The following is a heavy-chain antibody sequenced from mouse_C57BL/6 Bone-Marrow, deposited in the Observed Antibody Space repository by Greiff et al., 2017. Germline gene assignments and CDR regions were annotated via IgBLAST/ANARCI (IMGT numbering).Heavy chain of an antibody. CDR2: IRIKSNNYAT. CDR1: GFSFNTYA. J-gene: IGHJ4*01. V-gene: IGHV10-1*01. Sequence: EVQVVESGGGLVQPKGSLKLSCAASGFSFNTYAMNWVRQAPGKGLEWVARIRIKSNNYATYYADSVKDRFTISRDDSESMLYLQMNNLKTEDTAMYYCVRHDNYYGSSYAMDYWGQGTSVTVSS. D-gene: IGHD1-1*01. CDR3: VRHDNYYGSSYAMDY.